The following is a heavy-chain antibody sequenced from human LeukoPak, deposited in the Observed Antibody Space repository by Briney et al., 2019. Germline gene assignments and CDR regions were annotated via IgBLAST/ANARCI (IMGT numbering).Heavy chain of an antibody. CDR3: AILRGRYSYATDY. CDR1: GFTVSSNY. CDR2: INSGGST. J-gene: IGHJ4*02. D-gene: IGHD5-18*01. Sequence: GGSLRLSCAASGFTVSSNYMSWVRQAPGKGLEWVSVINSGGSTYYADSVKGRFTISRDNSKNTLYLQMNSLRTEDTAVYYCAILRGRYSYATDYWGQGTLVTVSS. V-gene: IGHV3-53*01.